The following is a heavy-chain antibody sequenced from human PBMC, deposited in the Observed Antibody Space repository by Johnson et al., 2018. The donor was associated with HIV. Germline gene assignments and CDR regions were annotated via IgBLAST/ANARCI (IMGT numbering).Heavy chain of an antibody. D-gene: IGHD6-6*01. CDR1: GFTFSSYA. CDR3: ARDGEGSTSSSGAFDI. Sequence: QVQLVESGGGVVQPGRSLRLSCAASGFTFSSYAMHWVRQAPGKGLEWVAVISYDGSNKYYADSVKGRFTISRDNSKNTLYLQMNSLRAEDTAVYYCARDGEGSTSSSGAFDIWGQGTMVTVSS. V-gene: IGHV3-30-3*01. J-gene: IGHJ3*02. CDR2: ISYDGSNK.